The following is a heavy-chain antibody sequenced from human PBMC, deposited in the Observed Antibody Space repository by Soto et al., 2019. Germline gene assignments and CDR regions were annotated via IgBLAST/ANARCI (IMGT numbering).Heavy chain of an antibody. CDR2: IITIFGTA. V-gene: IGHV1-69*12. CDR3: ARDAGDVLRYFGLRGKMDV. Sequence: QVQLVQSGAEVKKPGSSVKVSCKASGGTFSSYAISWVRQAPGQGLEWMGGIITIFGTANYAQKFQGRVTITADESTSTADMELGSLRSEDTAVYYCARDAGDVLRYFGLRGKMDVWGQGTTVTVSS. CDR1: GGTFSSYA. D-gene: IGHD3-9*01. J-gene: IGHJ6*02.